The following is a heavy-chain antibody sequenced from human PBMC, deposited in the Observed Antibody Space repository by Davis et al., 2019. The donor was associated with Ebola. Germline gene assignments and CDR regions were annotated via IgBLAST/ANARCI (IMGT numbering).Heavy chain of an antibody. CDR3: ARPGLIGYSDY. CDR1: GYSFTSYW. V-gene: IGHV5-51*01. J-gene: IGHJ4*02. CDR2: IYPGDSDT. Sequence: GGSLRLSCKGSGYSFTSYWIGWVRQMPGKGLEWMGIIYPGDSDTKYSPSFQGQVTISADKSLNTAYLQWSSLKASDTAMYYCARPGLIGYSDYWGQGTLVTVSS. D-gene: IGHD2-15*01.